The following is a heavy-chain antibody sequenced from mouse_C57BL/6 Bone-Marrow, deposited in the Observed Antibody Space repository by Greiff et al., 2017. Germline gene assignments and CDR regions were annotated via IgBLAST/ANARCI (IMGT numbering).Heavy chain of an antibody. V-gene: IGHV1-80*01. CDR1: GYAFSSYW. D-gene: IGHD1-1*01. CDR2: IYPGDGDT. CDR3: ARYPLHYYGSSHWYFDV. J-gene: IGHJ1*03. Sequence: QVQLQQSGAELVKPGASVKISCKASGYAFSSYWMNWVKQRPGKGLEWIGQIYPGDGDTNYNGKFKGKATLTADKSSSTAYMQLSSLTSEDSAVYFCARYPLHYYGSSHWYFDVWGTGTTVTVSS.